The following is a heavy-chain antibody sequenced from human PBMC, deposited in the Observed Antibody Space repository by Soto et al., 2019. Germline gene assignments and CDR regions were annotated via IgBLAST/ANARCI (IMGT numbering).Heavy chain of an antibody. J-gene: IGHJ3*02. CDR1: GFTFSSYA. CDR3: AKDEYSSSWYEGDAFDI. CDR2: IRGSGGST. V-gene: IGHV3-23*01. Sequence: EVQLLESGGGLVQPGGSLRLSCAASGFTFSSYAMSWVRQAPGKGLEWVSAIRGSGGSTYYAYSVKGRFTISRDNSKNTLYLQMNSLRAEDTAVYYCAKDEYSSSWYEGDAFDIWGQGTMVTVSS. D-gene: IGHD6-13*01.